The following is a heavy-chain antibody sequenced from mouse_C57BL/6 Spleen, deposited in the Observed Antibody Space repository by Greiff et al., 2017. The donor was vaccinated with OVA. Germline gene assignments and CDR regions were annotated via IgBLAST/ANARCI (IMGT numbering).Heavy chain of an antibody. V-gene: IGHV7-3*01. J-gene: IGHJ4*01. CDR3: ARYPSSGYYYAMDY. CDR2: IRNKANGYTT. Sequence: EVQRVESGGGLVQPGGSLSLSCAASGFTFTDYYMSWVRQPPGKALEWLGFIRNKANGYTTEYSASVKGRFTISRDNSQSILYLQMNALRAEDSATYYCARYPSSGYYYAMDYWGQGTSVTVSS. D-gene: IGHD3-2*02. CDR1: GFTFTDYY.